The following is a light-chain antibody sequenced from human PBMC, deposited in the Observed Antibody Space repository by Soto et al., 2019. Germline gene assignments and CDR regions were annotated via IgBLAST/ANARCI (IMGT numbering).Light chain of an antibody. CDR3: QQYGSSPPWIT. CDR2: GAS. V-gene: IGKV3-20*01. J-gene: IGKJ3*01. Sequence: EIVLTQSPGTLSLSPGERATLSCRASQSVSSSYLAWYQQKPGQAPGLLIYGASSRATGIPDRFSGSGSGTDFTLTISRLEPEDFAVYYCQQYGSSPPWITFGPGTKVDIK. CDR1: QSVSSSY.